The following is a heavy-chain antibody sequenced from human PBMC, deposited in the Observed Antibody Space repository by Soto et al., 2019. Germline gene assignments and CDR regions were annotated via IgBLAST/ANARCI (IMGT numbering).Heavy chain of an antibody. V-gene: IGHV3-23*01. J-gene: IGHJ4*02. D-gene: IGHD6-19*01. CDR1: GFTFSSYA. CDR3: AKRRQWSLSAFDY. CDR2: ISGSGGST. Sequence: EVQLLESGGGLVQPGGSLRLSCAASGFTFSSYAMSWVRQAPGQGLEGVSAISGSGGSTYYADSVKGRFTISKDNSKNTPYLQMNSLRAEDTAVYYCAKRRQWSLSAFDYWGQGTLVTVSS.